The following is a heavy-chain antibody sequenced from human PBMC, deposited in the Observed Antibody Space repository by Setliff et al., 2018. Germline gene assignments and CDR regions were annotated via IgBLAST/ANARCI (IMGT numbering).Heavy chain of an antibody. Sequence: ASVKVSCKASGYTFTSYYMHWVRQAPGQGLEWMGIINPSGGSTSYAQKFQGRVTMTRDTSTSTVYMKLSSLRSEDTAVYYCARSLSFLGGYYYYYMDVWGKGTTVTVSS. CDR1: GYTFTSYY. D-gene: IGHD3-16*02. V-gene: IGHV1-46*01. CDR3: ARSLSFLGGYYYYYMDV. J-gene: IGHJ6*03. CDR2: INPSGGST.